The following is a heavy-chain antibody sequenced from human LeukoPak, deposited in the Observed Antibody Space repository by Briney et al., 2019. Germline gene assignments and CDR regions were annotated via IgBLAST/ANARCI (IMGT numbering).Heavy chain of an antibody. CDR1: GFTFSDYT. D-gene: IGHD2-15*01. J-gene: IGHJ4*02. CDR2: ISPSSSYT. Sequence: GGSLRLSCAASGFTFSDYTMNWVRQAPGKGLEWVSSISPSSSYTYYTDSVKGRFTISRDNTKNSLYLQMNSLRAEDTAVYYCARATWDSWGQGALVTVSS. CDR3: ARATWDS. V-gene: IGHV3-21*01.